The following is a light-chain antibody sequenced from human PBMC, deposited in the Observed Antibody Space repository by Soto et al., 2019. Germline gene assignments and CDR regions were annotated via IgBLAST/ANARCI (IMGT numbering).Light chain of an antibody. CDR1: GSDIGAYNF. Sequence: QSVLTQPASVSGSPGQSITISCTGTGSDIGAYNFLSWYQQHPGKAPKLMLYDVNIRPSGVSNRFSGSKSGNTASLTISGLQAEDEADYYCTSWTTSTTMIFGGGTKVTVL. CDR2: DVN. V-gene: IGLV2-14*03. CDR3: TSWTTSTTMI. J-gene: IGLJ2*01.